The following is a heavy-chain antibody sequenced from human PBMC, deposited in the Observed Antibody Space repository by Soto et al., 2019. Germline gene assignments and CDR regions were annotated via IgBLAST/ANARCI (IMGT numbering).Heavy chain of an antibody. CDR3: ARDREYYDSSGYYGDAFDI. CDR2: IKQDGSEK. J-gene: IGHJ3*02. V-gene: IGHV3-7*01. Sequence: GGSLRLSXAASGFTFSSYWMSWVRQAPGKGLEWVANIKQDGSEKYYVDSVKGRFTISRDNAKNSLYLQMNSLRAEDTAVYYCARDREYYDSSGYYGDAFDIWGQGTMVTVSS. CDR1: GFTFSSYW. D-gene: IGHD3-22*01.